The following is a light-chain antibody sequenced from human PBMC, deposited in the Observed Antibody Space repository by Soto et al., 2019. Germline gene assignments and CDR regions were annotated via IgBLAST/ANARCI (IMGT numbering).Light chain of an antibody. CDR2: AAS. CDR3: QQSYSTPPT. CDR1: QSISDH. V-gene: IGKV1-39*01. J-gene: IGKJ1*01. Sequence: DIQMTQSPSSLSASVEDRVIITCPASQSISDHLNWYQQKPGKAPKLLIYAASTLQSGVPSTFSGSGSGTDFTLTISSLQPEDSATYYCQQSYSTPPTFGQGTKVDI.